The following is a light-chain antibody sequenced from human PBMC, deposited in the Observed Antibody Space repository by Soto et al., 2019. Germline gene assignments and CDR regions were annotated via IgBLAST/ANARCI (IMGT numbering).Light chain of an antibody. V-gene: IGKV1-39*01. CDR3: QQSYITPWT. Sequence: DIQMTQSPSSRSASVVDRVTITFLASQSITNYLNWYQQKPGKAPNLLIYAASSLQSGVPSRFSGSGSGTDFTLTISSLQPEDFATYYCQQSYITPWTCGQGTKGDIK. J-gene: IGKJ1*01. CDR2: AAS. CDR1: QSITNY.